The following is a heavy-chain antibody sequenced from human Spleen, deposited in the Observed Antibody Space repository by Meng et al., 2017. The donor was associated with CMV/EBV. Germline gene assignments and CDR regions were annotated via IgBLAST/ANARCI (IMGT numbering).Heavy chain of an antibody. Sequence: ASVKVSCKASGYTFTGYYMHWVRQAPGQGLEWMGWINPNSGGTRYAQNFQGRVTMTRDTSISTAYMDLSRLRSDDTAVYYCARTSMAVPGSFDFWGQGTLVTVSS. CDR2: INPNSGGT. V-gene: IGHV1-2*02. CDR1: GYTFTGYY. CDR3: ARTSMAVPGSFDF. J-gene: IGHJ4*02. D-gene: IGHD6-19*01.